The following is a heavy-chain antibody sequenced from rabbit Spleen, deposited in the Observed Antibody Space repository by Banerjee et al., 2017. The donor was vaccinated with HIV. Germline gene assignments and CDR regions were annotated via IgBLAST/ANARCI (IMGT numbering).Heavy chain of an antibody. D-gene: IGHD4-2*01. Sequence: QSLEESGGDLVKPGASLTLTCIASGVSFSGDSYMCWVRQAPGKGLEWIACIDSVFGSTYYVSWAKGRFTISKTSSTTVTLQMTSLTGADTATYFCTRGDFCFNLWGQGTLVTVS. CDR2: IDSVFGST. CDR1: GVSFSGDSY. V-gene: IGHV1S40*01. CDR3: TRGDFCFNL. J-gene: IGHJ4*01.